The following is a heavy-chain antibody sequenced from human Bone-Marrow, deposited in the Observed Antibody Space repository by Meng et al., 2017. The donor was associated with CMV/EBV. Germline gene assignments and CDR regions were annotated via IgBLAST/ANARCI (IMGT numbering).Heavy chain of an antibody. V-gene: IGHV3-30-3*01. Sequence: GGSLRLSCAASGFTFSSYAMHWVRQAPGKGLEWVAVISYDGSNKYYADSVKGRFTISRDNSKNTLYLQMNSLRAEDTAVYYCARDRCSSTSCYLGWFDPWGQGTLVTVSS. CDR3: ARDRCSSTSCYLGWFDP. J-gene: IGHJ5*02. CDR1: GFTFSSYA. D-gene: IGHD2-2*01. CDR2: ISYDGSNK.